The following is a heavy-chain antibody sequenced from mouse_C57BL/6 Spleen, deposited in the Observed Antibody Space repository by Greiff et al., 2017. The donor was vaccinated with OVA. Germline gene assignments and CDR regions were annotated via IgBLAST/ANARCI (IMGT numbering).Heavy chain of an antibody. D-gene: IGHD3-2*02. J-gene: IGHJ3*01. CDR2: ISSGGSHT. CDR3: ARLDSSGSWFAY. V-gene: IGHV5-6*01. CDR1: GFTFSSYG. Sequence: EVQVVESGGDLVKPGGSLKLSCAASGFTFSSYGMSWVRQTPDKRLEWVATISSGGSHTYYPDSVKGRLTISRDNAKNTLYLQMSSLKSEDTAMYYCARLDSSGSWFAYWGQGTLVTVSA.